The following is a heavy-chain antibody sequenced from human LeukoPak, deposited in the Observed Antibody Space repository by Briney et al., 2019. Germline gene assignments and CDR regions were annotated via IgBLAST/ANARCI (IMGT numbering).Heavy chain of an antibody. V-gene: IGHV3-7*01. J-gene: IGHJ4*02. Sequence: GGSLRLSCAASGFSFSSYWMSWVRQAPGKGLEWVGQIKEDASEKHYVDSVKGRFTISRDNAKNSLYLQMNSLRAEDTAVYYCARDSSGTVFDYWGQGTLVTVSS. CDR1: GFSFSSYW. CDR3: ARDSSGTVFDY. CDR2: IKEDASEK. D-gene: IGHD3/OR15-3a*01.